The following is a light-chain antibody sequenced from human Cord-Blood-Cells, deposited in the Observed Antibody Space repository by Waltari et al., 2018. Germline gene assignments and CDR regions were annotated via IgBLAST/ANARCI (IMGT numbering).Light chain of an antibody. Sequence: SYELTQPPSVSVSPGQTASISCSGDTLGDKHAWLYQHKPGQSPVLVIYQDSKRPSGIPERFSGSNSGNTATLTISGTQARDEADYYCQAWDSSTVVVGGGTKLTVL. V-gene: IGLV3-1*01. CDR1: TLGDKH. CDR3: QAWDSSTVV. J-gene: IGLJ2*01. CDR2: QDS.